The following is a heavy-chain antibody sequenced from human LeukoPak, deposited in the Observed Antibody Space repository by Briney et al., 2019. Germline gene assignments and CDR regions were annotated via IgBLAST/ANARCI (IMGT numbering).Heavy chain of an antibody. Sequence: SVKVSCKASGGTFSSYAISWVRQAPGQGLEWMGGIIPLFGTANYAQKFQGRVTITTDESTSTAYMELSSLRSEDTDVYYCARAGVPAAIEFYYYYYYMDVWGKGATVTVSS. V-gene: IGHV1-69*05. D-gene: IGHD2-2*01. J-gene: IGHJ6*03. CDR1: GGTFSSYA. CDR3: ARAGVPAAIEFYYYYYYMDV. CDR2: IIPLFGTA.